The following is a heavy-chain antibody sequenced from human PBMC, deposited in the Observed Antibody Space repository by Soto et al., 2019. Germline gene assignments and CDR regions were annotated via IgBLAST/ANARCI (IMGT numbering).Heavy chain of an antibody. Sequence: ASVKVSCKASGYTFTSYVMHWVRQAPGQRLEWMGWIDAGNGNTKYSQKFQGRVTITRDTSASTAYMELSSLRSEDTAVYYCARDVGYCSGGSCYPLENFDYWGQGTLVTVS. D-gene: IGHD2-15*01. CDR1: GYTFTSYV. CDR2: IDAGNGNT. V-gene: IGHV1-3*01. J-gene: IGHJ4*02. CDR3: ARDVGYCSGGSCYPLENFDY.